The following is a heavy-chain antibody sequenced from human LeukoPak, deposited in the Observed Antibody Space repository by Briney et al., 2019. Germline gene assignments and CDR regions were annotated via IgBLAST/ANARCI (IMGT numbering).Heavy chain of an antibody. V-gene: IGHV3-53*01. D-gene: IGHD2-21*01. CDR3: ARIATMAQTQWRFFDY. CDR2: YGGGNT. Sequence: GGSLRLSCAASGFTVSDYYMSWVRQAPEKGLECVSVYGGGNTYYADSVGGRFTISRDNSKNTLYLQMNSLRVEDTAMYYCARIATMAQTQWRFFDYWGQGTLVTVSS. J-gene: IGHJ4*02. CDR1: GFTVSDYY.